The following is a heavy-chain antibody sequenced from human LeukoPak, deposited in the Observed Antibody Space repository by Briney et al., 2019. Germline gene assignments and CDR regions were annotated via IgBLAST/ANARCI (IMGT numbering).Heavy chain of an antibody. CDR1: GSTFSRNW. Sequence: GGSLRLSCAASGSTFSRNWMHWVRQTPGKGLVWVSRINGDGSATTYADSVAGRFTISRDSAKNTIYLQMTSLRAEDTAVYYCARGVRGIISYYYYYMDLWGKGTTVTVSS. CDR2: INGDGSAT. J-gene: IGHJ6*03. V-gene: IGHV3-74*01. CDR3: ARGVRGIISYYYYYMDL. D-gene: IGHD3-10*01.